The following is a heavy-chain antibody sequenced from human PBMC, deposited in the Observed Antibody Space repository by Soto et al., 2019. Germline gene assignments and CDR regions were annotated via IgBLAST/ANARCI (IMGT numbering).Heavy chain of an antibody. Sequence: PGGSLRLSCAASGFTFGIYAMSWVRQAPGKGLEWVANIKQDGSESNYADSVKGRFTISRDNAENSLYLQMTSLRAEDTAVYYCASARHIGPWGQGTLVTVSS. J-gene: IGHJ5*02. CDR2: IKQDGSES. D-gene: IGHD2-21*01. CDR1: GFTFGIYA. V-gene: IGHV3-7*01. CDR3: ASARHIGP.